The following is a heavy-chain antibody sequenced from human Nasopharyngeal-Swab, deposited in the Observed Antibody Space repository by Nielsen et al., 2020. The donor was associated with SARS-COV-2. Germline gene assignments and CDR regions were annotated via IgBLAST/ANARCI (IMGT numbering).Heavy chain of an antibody. D-gene: IGHD4-11*01. Sequence: GSLRLSCAASGFTFDDYGMSWVRQAPGKGLEWVSGINWNGGSTGYADSVKGRFTISRDNSKNTLYLQMNSLRAEDTAVYYCAKDLHLTPDYIHYASFDYWGQGTLVTVSS. CDR2: INWNGGST. J-gene: IGHJ4*02. CDR3: AKDLHLTPDYIHYASFDY. CDR1: GFTFDDYG. V-gene: IGHV3-20*04.